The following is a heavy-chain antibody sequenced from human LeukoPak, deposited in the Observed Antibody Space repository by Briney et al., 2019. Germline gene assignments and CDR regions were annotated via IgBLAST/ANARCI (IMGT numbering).Heavy chain of an antibody. V-gene: IGHV3-66*01. D-gene: IGHD6-25*01. Sequence: GGSLRLSCAASGFTVSSNYMSWVRQAPGKGLEWVSIIYSGGTTNYADSVKDRFTISRDNSKNTLYLQMNSLRAEDTAVYYCARDQGSGDLDYWGQGTLVTVSS. CDR1: GFTVSSNY. CDR2: IYSGGTT. J-gene: IGHJ4*02. CDR3: ARDQGSGDLDY.